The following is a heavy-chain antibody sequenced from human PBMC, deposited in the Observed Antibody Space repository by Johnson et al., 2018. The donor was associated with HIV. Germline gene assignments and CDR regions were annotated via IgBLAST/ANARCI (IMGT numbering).Heavy chain of an antibody. CDR1: GFTFSSYW. CDR2: MNQDGSEK. J-gene: IGHJ3*02. D-gene: IGHD1-26*01. CDR3: ARDLIVGTTRTGAFDI. V-gene: IGHV3-7*01. Sequence: VQLVESGGGLVQPGGSLRLSCAASGFTFSSYWMTWVRQAPGKGLEWVANMNQDGSEKYYVDSVKGRFTISRDNSKNTVSLQMNSLRAEDTAVYFCARDLIVGTTRTGAFDIWGQGTMVTVSS.